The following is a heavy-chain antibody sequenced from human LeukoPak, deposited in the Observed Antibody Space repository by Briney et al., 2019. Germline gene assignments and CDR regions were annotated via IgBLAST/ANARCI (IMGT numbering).Heavy chain of an antibody. Sequence: ASVKVSCKASGYTFTVYYMHWVRQAPGQGLEWMGWINPNSGGTNYAQKFQGRVTMTRDTSISTAYMELSRLRSDDTAVYYCARDQGGAYEMAGAPLYGMDVWGQGTTVTVSS. CDR1: GYTFTVYY. V-gene: IGHV1-2*02. CDR2: INPNSGGT. CDR3: ARDQGGAYEMAGAPLYGMDV. D-gene: IGHD5-24*01. J-gene: IGHJ6*02.